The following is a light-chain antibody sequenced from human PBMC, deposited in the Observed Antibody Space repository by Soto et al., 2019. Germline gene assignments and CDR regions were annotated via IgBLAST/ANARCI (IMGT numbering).Light chain of an antibody. CDR2: LSS. J-gene: IGKJ4*01. V-gene: IGKV2-28*01. Sequence: DIVMTQSPLSLSVSPGEPASISCTSSQSLLRNNGRNYLDWYVQKPGQSPHLLIYLSSTRASGVPVRFRGIGSGADFTLIISRVEAADVGVYFCMQDQQSPRTFGGGTKVEIK. CDR3: MQDQQSPRT. CDR1: QSLLRNNGRNY.